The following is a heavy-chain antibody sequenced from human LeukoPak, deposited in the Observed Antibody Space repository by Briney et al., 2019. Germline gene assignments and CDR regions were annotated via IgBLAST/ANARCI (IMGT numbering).Heavy chain of an antibody. CDR3: AKGKSAGSVDWFDP. J-gene: IGHJ5*02. Sequence: GGSLRLSCAASGLTFGNYAMMWVRQAPGKGLEWVSSIIASGQRTFYADSVQGRFTVSRDNSRNTLYLQMDSLRAEDTALYYCAKGKSAGSVDWFDPWGQGTPVTVSS. D-gene: IGHD6-25*01. CDR1: GLTFGNYA. CDR2: IIASGQRT. V-gene: IGHV3-23*01.